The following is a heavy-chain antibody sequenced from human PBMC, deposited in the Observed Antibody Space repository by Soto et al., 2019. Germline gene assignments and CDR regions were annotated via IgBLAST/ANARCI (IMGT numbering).Heavy chain of an antibody. CDR3: VRDLSGSEDN. V-gene: IGHV3-74*03. J-gene: IGHJ4*02. Sequence: EVQLVESGGGLVQPGGTVRLSCAASGFTFPSYWMHWVRQAPGKGLVWVSRINRDATTTTYADSVTGRFTISRDNAKNTLYLQMNSLRAEDTAIYYCVRDLSGSEDNWGQGTLVTVSS. CDR1: GFTFPSYW. D-gene: IGHD2-15*01. CDR2: INRDATTT.